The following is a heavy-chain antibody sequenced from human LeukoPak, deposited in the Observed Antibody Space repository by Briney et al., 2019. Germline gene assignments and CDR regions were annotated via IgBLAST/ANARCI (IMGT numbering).Heavy chain of an antibody. CDR3: ARANYDDQSGPNHFDY. Sequence: GGSLRLSCVASGFTFNNYGIYWVRQTPGKGLECVSGINWSGERADYADSVQGRFTISRDNAKNFVYLQMNSLKSDDTGLYFYARANYDDQSGPNHFDYWGRGTQVTVTS. J-gene: IGHJ4*02. CDR2: INWSGERA. V-gene: IGHV3-20*04. D-gene: IGHD4-17*01. CDR1: GFTFNNYG.